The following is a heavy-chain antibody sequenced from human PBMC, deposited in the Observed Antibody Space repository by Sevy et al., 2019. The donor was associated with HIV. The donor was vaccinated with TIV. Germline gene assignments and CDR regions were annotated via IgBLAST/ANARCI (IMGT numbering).Heavy chain of an antibody. CDR2: VTSGGGKT. CDR3: ARASGPGSGSYYFDY. Sequence: GGSLRLSCVASGFTFSSYVMTWVRLAPGKGLEWVSAVTSGGGKTYYTDSVKGRFTISRDSSKNKRSLQMNSLRAEDTAVYYCARASGPGSGSYYFDYWGQGTLVTVSS. J-gene: IGHJ4*02. V-gene: IGHV3-23*01. CDR1: GFTFSSYV. D-gene: IGHD3-10*01.